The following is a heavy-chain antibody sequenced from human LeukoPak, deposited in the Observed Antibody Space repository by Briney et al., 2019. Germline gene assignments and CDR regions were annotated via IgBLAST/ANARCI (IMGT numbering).Heavy chain of an antibody. J-gene: IGHJ4*02. CDR1: GFTFNGSA. CDR3: TRRHYGDYVVDN. CDR2: IRSKAHRYAT. V-gene: IGHV3-73*01. Sequence: PGGSLRFSCATSGFTFNGSALHWVRQASGQGLEWVGRIRSKAHRYATAYAASVKGRFTVSRDDSKNMAYLQMNSLKREDTAIYYCTRRHYGDYVVDNWGQGTLVTVSS. D-gene: IGHD4-17*01.